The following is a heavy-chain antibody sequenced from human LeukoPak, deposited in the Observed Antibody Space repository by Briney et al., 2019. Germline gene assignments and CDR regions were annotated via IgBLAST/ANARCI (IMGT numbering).Heavy chain of an antibody. J-gene: IGHJ3*02. V-gene: IGHV4-39*07. Sequence: PSETLSLTCTVSGGSISSSSYYWGWIRQPPGKGQEWIGSIYYSGSTNYNPSLKSRVTISVDTSKNQFSLKLSSVTAADTAVYYCARVVEVTIFGVVIAYDAFDIWGQGTMVTVSS. D-gene: IGHD3-3*01. CDR1: GGSISSSSYY. CDR2: IYYSGST. CDR3: ARVVEVTIFGVVIAYDAFDI.